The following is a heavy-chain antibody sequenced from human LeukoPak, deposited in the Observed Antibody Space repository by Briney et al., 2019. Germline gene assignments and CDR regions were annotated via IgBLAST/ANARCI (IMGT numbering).Heavy chain of an antibody. CDR3: ARGAGYSSSNDY. V-gene: IGHV4-61*01. J-gene: IGHJ4*02. D-gene: IGHD6-13*01. CDR2: IYYSGST. CDR1: GGSVSSGSYY. Sequence: PSETLSLTCTVSGGSVSSGSYYWSWIRQPPGKGLEWIGYIYYSGSTNYNPSLKSRVTISVDTSKNQFSLKLSSVTAADMAVYYCARGAGYSSSNDYWGQGTLVTVSS.